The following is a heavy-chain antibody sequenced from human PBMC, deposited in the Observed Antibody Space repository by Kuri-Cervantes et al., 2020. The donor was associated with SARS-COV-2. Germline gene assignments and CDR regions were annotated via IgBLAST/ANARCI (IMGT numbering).Heavy chain of an antibody. CDR3: ASGSQFFRVWVY. V-gene: IGHV4-61*01. Sequence: GSLRLSCTVSGASISSSTYYWSWIRQPPGKGLEWIGYIYYSGSTNYNPSLKSRVTISVDTSKNQFSLKLSSVTAADTAVYYCASGSQFFRVWVYWGQGTLVTVSS. J-gene: IGHJ4*02. CDR1: GASISSSTYY. CDR2: IYYSGST. D-gene: IGHD3-16*01.